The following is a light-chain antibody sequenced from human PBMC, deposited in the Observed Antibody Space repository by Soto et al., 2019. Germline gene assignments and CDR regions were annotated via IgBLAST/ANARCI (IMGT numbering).Light chain of an antibody. CDR2: EDI. Sequence: QSALTQPASVSGSPGQSITISCTGTSSDVGTYNLVSWYQQHPGKAPQLMIYEDIERPSGVSNRFSGSKSGNTASLTISGLQTEDEADYYCCSYAGGTSVVFGGGTKVTVL. CDR1: SSDVGTYNL. CDR3: CSYAGGTSVV. J-gene: IGLJ2*01. V-gene: IGLV2-23*01.